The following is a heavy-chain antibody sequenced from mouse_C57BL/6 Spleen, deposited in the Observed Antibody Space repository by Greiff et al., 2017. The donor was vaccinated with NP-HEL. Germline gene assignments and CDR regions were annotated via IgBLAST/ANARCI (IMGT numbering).Heavy chain of an antibody. CDR1: GFTFSSYT. CDR2: ISGGGGNT. D-gene: IGHD1-1*01. CDR3: ARHGVYGSSPFDY. Sequence: EVKVIESGGGLVKPGGSLKLSCAASGFTFSSYTMSWVRQTPEKRLEWVATISGGGGNTYYPDSVKGRFTISRDNAKNTLYLQMSSLRSEDTALYYCARHGVYGSSPFDYWGQGTTLTVSS. V-gene: IGHV5-9*01. J-gene: IGHJ2*01.